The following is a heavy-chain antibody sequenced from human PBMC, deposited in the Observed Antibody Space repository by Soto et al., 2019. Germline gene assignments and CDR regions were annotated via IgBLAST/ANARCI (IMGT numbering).Heavy chain of an antibody. CDR2: IIPIFGTA. J-gene: IGHJ6*02. V-gene: IGHV1-69*13. Sequence: GASVKVSCKASGGTFSSYAISWVRQAPGQGLEWMGGIIPIFGTANYAQKFQGRVTITADESTSTACMELSSLRSEDTAVYYCARDPRYDCSSTSCSSYYYYGMDVWGQGTTVTVSS. CDR1: GGTFSSYA. D-gene: IGHD2-2*01. CDR3: ARDPRYDCSSTSCSSYYYYGMDV.